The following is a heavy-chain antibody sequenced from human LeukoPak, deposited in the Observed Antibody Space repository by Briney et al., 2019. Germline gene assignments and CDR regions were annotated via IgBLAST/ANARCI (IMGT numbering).Heavy chain of an antibody. CDR3: ARSGLSRFGF. CDR1: GFTFSSYG. CDR2: IRYDGSNK. Sequence: GGSLRLSCAASGFTFSSYGMHWVRQAPGKGLEWVAYIRYDGSNKYYADSVKGRFTISRDNSRNTLYLQMNSLRAEDTAVYYCARSGLSRFGFWGQGTLVTVSS. J-gene: IGHJ4*02. D-gene: IGHD2/OR15-2a*01. V-gene: IGHV3-30*02.